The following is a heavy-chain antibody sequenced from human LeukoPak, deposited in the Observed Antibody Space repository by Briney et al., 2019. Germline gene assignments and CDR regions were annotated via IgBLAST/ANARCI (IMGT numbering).Heavy chain of an antibody. CDR3: ARAATAYYYDSSGYYLNDY. CDR2: IYHSGST. J-gene: IGHJ4*02. V-gene: IGHV4-38-2*02. Sequence: SETLSPTCTVSGYSISSGYYWGWIRQPPGKGLEWIGSIYHSGSTYYNPSLKSRVTISVDTSKNQFSLKLSSVTAADTAVYYCARAATAYYYDSSGYYLNDYWGQGTLVTVSS. CDR1: GYSISSGYY. D-gene: IGHD3-22*01.